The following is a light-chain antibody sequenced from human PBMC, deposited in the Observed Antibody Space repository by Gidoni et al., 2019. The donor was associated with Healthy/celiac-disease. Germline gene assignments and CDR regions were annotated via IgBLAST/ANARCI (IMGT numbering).Light chain of an antibody. CDR3: QQRSNWPPEYT. CDR2: DAS. Sequence: EIALTQSSATLSLSPGERATLSCRASQSVSSYLAWYQQKPGQAPRLLIYDASNRATGIPARFSGSGSGTDFTLTISSLEPEDFAVYYCQQRSNWPPEYTFGQGTKLEIK. V-gene: IGKV3-11*01. CDR1: QSVSSY. J-gene: IGKJ2*01.